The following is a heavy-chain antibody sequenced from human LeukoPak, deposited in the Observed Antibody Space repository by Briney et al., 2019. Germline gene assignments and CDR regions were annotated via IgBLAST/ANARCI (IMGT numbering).Heavy chain of an antibody. J-gene: IGHJ4*02. CDR1: GGSFSGYY. CDR2: IYTSGST. V-gene: IGHV4-4*07. D-gene: IGHD5-18*01. CDR3: AREGLIQLFDY. Sequence: SETLSLTCAVYGGSFSGYYWSWIRQPAGKGLEWIGRIYTSGSTNYNPSLKSRVTISVDTSKNQFSLKLSSVTAADTAVYYCAREGLIQLFDYWGQGTLVTVSS.